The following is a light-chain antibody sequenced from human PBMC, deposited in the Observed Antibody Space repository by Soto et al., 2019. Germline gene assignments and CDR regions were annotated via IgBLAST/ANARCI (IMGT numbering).Light chain of an antibody. CDR3: EQRVYCLT. J-gene: IGKJ4*01. Sequence: EIVLTQSPGTLSLSPGDRATLSCRASQSVSIYLAWYQQKPGQAPRLLNYDASNRVTGIPGRFGGSGYGTDFTLTISALVPEDFAVYYGEQRVYCLTFGGGTMLESK. CDR2: DAS. V-gene: IGKV3-11*01. CDR1: QSVSIY.